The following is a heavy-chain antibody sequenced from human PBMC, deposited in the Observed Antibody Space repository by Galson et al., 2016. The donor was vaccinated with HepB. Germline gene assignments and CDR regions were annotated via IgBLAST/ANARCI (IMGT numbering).Heavy chain of an antibody. J-gene: IGHJ6*02. CDR2: IWYDGSKK. Sequence: SLRLSCAASGFTFSGYGIHWVRQAPGKGLEWVAVIWYDGSKKYYADSVKGRFTISRDNSKNTVFLQMNSLRVEDTAVYYCAKDSTIADRPVSSYKYYGLDVWGQGTTVTVSS. CDR1: GFTFSGYG. D-gene: IGHD6-6*01. CDR3: AKDSTIADRPVSSYKYYGLDV. V-gene: IGHV3-33*06.